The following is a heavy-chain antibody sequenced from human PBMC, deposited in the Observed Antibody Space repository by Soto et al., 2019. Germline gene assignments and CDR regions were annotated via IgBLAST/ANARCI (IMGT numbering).Heavy chain of an antibody. CDR2: IGTAGDT. D-gene: IGHD3-10*01. Sequence: EVQLVESGGGLVQPGGSLRLSCAASGFTFSSYDMHWVRQATGNGLEWVSAIGTAGDTYYPGSVKGRFTTSRENAKNSLYLKMNSLRAGDTAEYYCARSGKYGSGKSDYYYMDVWGKGTTVTVSS. V-gene: IGHV3-13*01. CDR1: GFTFSSYD. CDR3: ARSGKYGSGKSDYYYMDV. J-gene: IGHJ6*03.